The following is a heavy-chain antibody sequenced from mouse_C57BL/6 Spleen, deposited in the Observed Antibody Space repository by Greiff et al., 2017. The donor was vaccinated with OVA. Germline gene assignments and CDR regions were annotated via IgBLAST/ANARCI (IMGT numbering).Heavy chain of an antibody. Sequence: VQLQQPGTELVKPGASVKLSCKASGYTFTSYWMHWVKQRPGQGLEWIGNINPSNGGTNYNEKFKSKATLTVDKSSSTAYMQLSSLTSEDSAVYYCARGGPTVVADYAMDYWGQGTSVTVSS. CDR3: ARGGPTVVADYAMDY. V-gene: IGHV1-53*01. D-gene: IGHD1-1*01. CDR2: INPSNGGT. J-gene: IGHJ4*01. CDR1: GYTFTSYW.